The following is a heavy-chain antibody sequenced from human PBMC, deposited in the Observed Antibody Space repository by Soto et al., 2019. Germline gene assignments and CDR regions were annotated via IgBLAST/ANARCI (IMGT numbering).Heavy chain of an antibody. D-gene: IGHD2-21*01. Sequence: QLHLQESGPRLVKPSQTLSLTCTVSGVSITDDKYYWSWIRQSPGKGLEWIGHLYHGETTYTNPSLKSRPTISVDTSKTQFSLNLNSVTAADAAVYYCAGGLSGDKVDQWGQGTLVTVSS. J-gene: IGHJ4*02. V-gene: IGHV4-30-4*01. CDR3: AGGLSGDKVDQ. CDR2: LYHGETT. CDR1: GVSITDDKYY.